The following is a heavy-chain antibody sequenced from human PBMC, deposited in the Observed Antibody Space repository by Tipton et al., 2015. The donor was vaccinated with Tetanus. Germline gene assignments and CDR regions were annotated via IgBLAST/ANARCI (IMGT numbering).Heavy chain of an antibody. D-gene: IGHD4-11*01. V-gene: IGHV4-39*01. CDR2: VFYSGSS. Sequence: TLSLTCTVSGGSINNGSFYWGWIRQPPGKGLEGIGRVFYSGSSFYNPSLKSRVTMSADTTKNPFSLKVVSVTAADTALYYCTRRNTHADAFDFGGQGTMVTVSS. CDR3: TRRNTHADAFDF. J-gene: IGHJ3*01. CDR1: GGSINNGSFY.